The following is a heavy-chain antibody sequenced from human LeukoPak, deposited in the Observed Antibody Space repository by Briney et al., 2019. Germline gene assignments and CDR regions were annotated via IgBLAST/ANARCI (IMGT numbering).Heavy chain of an antibody. CDR2: INHSGNT. V-gene: IGHV4-34*01. D-gene: IGHD5-24*01. CDR1: GGSFTDYY. Sequence: PSETLSLTCAVYGGSFTDYYWNWIRQSPEKGLEWIGEINHSGNTNYNPSLESRVAISVDTSNKQFSLRLGSVTAADTAVYYCVRVRWLQANGDVWGQGTTVTVSS. J-gene: IGHJ6*02. CDR3: VRVRWLQANGDV.